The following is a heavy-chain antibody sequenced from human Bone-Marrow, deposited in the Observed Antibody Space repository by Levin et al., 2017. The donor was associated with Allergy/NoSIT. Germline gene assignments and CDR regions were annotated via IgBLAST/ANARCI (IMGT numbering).Heavy chain of an antibody. CDR2: IKQDGSEM. Sequence: PGGSLRLSCAASGLISSNYWMSWVRQAPGKGLEWVANIKQDGSEMYYVDSVKGRFTISRDNAKNSLYLQMNSLRAEDTAVYYCASDWYFDYWGQGTPVTVSS. CDR1: GLISSNYW. J-gene: IGHJ4*02. CDR3: ASDWYFDY. V-gene: IGHV3-7*03.